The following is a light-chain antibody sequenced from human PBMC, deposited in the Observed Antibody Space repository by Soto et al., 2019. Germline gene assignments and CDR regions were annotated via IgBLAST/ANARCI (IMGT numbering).Light chain of an antibody. CDR2: DAA. V-gene: IGKV1-39*01. J-gene: IGKJ3*01. Sequence: DIQMTQSPYSLSAAVGDRVTIACRESQNIKTYLNWYQQTPGKAPKILMFDAASLQSGVPSRFSGSGARTDCTRTITSLQPEDFATDYCPQTSSAPFTFGPGTKVDI. CDR3: PQTSSAPFT. CDR1: QNIKTY.